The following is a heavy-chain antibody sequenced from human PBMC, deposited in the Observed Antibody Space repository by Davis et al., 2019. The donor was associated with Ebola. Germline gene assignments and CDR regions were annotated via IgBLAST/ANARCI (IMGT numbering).Heavy chain of an antibody. Sequence: LQGRVTMTTDTSTGTAYMELRSLRSDDTAVYYCARDTRVRPFDYWGQGTLVTVSS. D-gene: IGHD1-1*01. J-gene: IGHJ4*02. V-gene: IGHV1-18*01. CDR3: ARDTRVRPFDY.